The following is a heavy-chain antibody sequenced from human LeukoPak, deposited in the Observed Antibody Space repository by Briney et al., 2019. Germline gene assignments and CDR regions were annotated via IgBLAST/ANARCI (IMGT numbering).Heavy chain of an antibody. D-gene: IGHD3-3*01. CDR3: ARSLGVLKTLLDI. V-gene: IGHV3-7*01. Sequence: PGGSLRLSCADSGGTRSNNRMSCVRQAPGKGLGWVGNIKQDGSEKYYVDSVKGRFTISKDNAKNSLYLQMNSLRAEGTAVYYCARSLGVLKTLLDIWGQGTMVSVSS. CDR1: GGTRSNNR. CDR2: IKQDGSEK. J-gene: IGHJ3*02.